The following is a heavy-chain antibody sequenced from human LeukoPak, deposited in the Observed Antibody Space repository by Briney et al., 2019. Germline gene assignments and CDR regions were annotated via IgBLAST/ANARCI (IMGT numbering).Heavy chain of an antibody. J-gene: IGHJ4*02. CDR2: ISDSGGST. Sequence: GGSLRLSCAASGFTFSSYAMSWVRQAPGKGLEWVSSISDSGGSTYYADSVKGRFTISRDNAKNSLYLQMNSLRAEDTAVYFCARVGALSSSWLLYWGQGTLVTVSS. V-gene: IGHV3-23*01. D-gene: IGHD6-13*01. CDR1: GFTFSSYA. CDR3: ARVGALSSSWLLY.